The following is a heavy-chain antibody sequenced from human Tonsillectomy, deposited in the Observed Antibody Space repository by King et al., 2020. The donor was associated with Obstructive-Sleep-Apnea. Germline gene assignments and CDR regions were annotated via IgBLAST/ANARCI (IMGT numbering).Heavy chain of an antibody. CDR3: ARVGRFGELSHLGSFDI. CDR2: INSDGSSI. J-gene: IGHJ3*02. D-gene: IGHD3-10*01. Sequence: VQLVESGGGLVQPGGSLRLSCADSGFTLSSYWMHWVRQAPGKGLVWVSRINSDGSSISYADSVKGRFTISRDDAKNTLYLQMNSLRAEDTAVYYCARVGRFGELSHLGSFDIWGQGKMVTVSS. CDR1: GFTLSSYW. V-gene: IGHV3-74*01.